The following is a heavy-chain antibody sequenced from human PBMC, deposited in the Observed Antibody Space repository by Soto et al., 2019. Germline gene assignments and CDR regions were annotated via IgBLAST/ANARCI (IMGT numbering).Heavy chain of an antibody. J-gene: IGHJ3*01. CDR2: ISHSGTS. D-gene: IGHD3-9*01. CDR1: GGSISSSHR. V-gene: IGHV4-4*02. Sequence: QVQLQESGPGLVKPSGTLSLTCAVSGGSISSSHRWTWVRQSPGKGLEYIGEISHSGTSNSNPSLKSRVTLSVDKSKNHFSLTLTSVTAADTAVYYCARVVLTITRGAFDAWGQGTLVIVSS. CDR3: ARVVLTITRGAFDA.